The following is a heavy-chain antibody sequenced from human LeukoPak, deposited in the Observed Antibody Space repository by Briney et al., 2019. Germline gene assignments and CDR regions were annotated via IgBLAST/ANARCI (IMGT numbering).Heavy chain of an antibody. CDR2: VYQSGST. CDR3: AQFSSHSDRLADY. Sequence: SETLSLTCAVSGGSISSSNWWRWVRQPPGKGLECIGDVYQSGSTNFNPSLKSRVSMSVDKSKNQFSLNLSSVTAADTAVYYCAQFSSHSDRLADYWGQGTLVTVSS. CDR1: GGSISSSNW. V-gene: IGHV4-4*02. D-gene: IGHD6-6*01. J-gene: IGHJ4*02.